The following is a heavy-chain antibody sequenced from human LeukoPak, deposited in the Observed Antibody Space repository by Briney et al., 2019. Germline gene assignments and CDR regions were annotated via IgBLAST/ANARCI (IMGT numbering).Heavy chain of an antibody. Sequence: SETLSLTCTVSGGSISSSSYYWGWIRQPPGKGLEWIGSIYHSGRTFYNPSLKSRVTISVDTSKNQFSLKLSSVTAADTAVYYCARVRGMLGAVAGTDYWGQGTLVTVSS. CDR2: IYHSGRT. CDR1: GGSISSSSYY. D-gene: IGHD6-19*01. CDR3: ARVRGMLGAVAGTDY. V-gene: IGHV4-39*07. J-gene: IGHJ4*02.